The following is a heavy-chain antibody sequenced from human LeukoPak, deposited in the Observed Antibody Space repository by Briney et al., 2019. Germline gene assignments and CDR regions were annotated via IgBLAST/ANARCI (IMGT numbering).Heavy chain of an antibody. D-gene: IGHD2-2*02. CDR3: ARGLGCSSTSCYIRRSHPLHNNWFDP. Sequence: SSETLSLTCTVSGGSISSSSYYWGWIRQPPGKGLEWIGEINHSGSTNYNPSLKSRVTISVDTSKNQFSLKLSSVTAADTAVYYCARGLGCSSTSCYIRRSHPLHNNWFDPWGQGTLVTVSS. V-gene: IGHV4-39*07. CDR2: INHSGST. CDR1: GGSISSSSYY. J-gene: IGHJ5*02.